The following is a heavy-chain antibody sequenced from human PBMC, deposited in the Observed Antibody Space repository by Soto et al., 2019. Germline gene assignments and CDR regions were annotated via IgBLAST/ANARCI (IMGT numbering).Heavy chain of an antibody. CDR3: AKERAPPSTSYDFWSGYYTRGYYYYYGMDV. CDR2: ISYDGSNK. D-gene: IGHD3-3*01. J-gene: IGHJ6*02. CDR1: GFTFSSYG. Sequence: PGGSLRLSGAASGFTFSSYGMHWVRQAPGKGLEWVAVISYDGSNKYYADSVKGRFTISRDNSKHTLYLQMNSLRAEDTAVYYCAKERAPPSTSYDFWSGYYTRGYYYYYGMDVWGQGTTVTAP. V-gene: IGHV3-30*18.